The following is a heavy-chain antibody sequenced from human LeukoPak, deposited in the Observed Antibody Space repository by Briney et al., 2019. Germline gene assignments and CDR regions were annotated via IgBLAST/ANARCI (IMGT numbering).Heavy chain of an antibody. J-gene: IGHJ4*02. CDR2: ISGSGGRT. D-gene: IGHD2-21*02. Sequence: PGGSLRLSCAASGFTFSIYAMSWVRQAPGKGLEWVSVISGSGGRTDYADSVKGRFTISRDNSMDTLYLQMNSLRAEDTAIYYCAKELAYCGGDCPYYFDYWGQGTLVTVSS. CDR1: GFTFSIYA. V-gene: IGHV3-23*01. CDR3: AKELAYCGGDCPYYFDY.